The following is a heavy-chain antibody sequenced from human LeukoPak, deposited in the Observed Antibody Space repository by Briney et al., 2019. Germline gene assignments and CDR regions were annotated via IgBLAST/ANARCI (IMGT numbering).Heavy chain of an antibody. CDR3: ARAWFGESAYTFDY. V-gene: IGHV4-59*01. D-gene: IGHD3-10*01. CDR2: IYDSGTT. J-gene: IGHJ4*02. Sequence: SETLSLTCTVSGGSISSYYWSWIRQPPGKGLEWIGYIYDSGTTNYNPSLKSRVTISLDTSKNQFSLNLTSVTAADTAVYHCARAWFGESAYTFDYWGQGTLVTVSS. CDR1: GGSISSYY.